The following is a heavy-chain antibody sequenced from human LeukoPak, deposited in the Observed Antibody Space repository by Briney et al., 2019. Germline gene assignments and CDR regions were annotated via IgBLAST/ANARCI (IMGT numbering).Heavy chain of an antibody. CDR1: GFSFSNFW. CDR3: AKGSNFAFDN. J-gene: IGHJ4*02. V-gene: IGHV3-74*01. D-gene: IGHD1-1*01. Sequence: PGVSLRLSCAASGFSFSNFWMHWVRQVPGMGLVWVSQINPDGTAALYADSVKGRFTISRDNAKSTLYLEMSTLRADDTAVYYCAKGSNFAFDNWGQGILVTVSS. CDR2: INPDGTAA.